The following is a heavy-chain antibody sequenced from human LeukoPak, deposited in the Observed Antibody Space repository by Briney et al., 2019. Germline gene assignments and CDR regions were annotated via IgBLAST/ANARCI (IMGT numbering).Heavy chain of an antibody. CDR1: GYSLAHYW. V-gene: IGHV5-51*01. J-gene: IGHJ3*02. Sequence: GESLQISCKGSGYSLAHYWIGWVRQMPGKGLEWMGIIYPGDSDTRYSPSFQGQVTISADKSISTAYLQWNSLEASDTAMYYCARHGPYGGNSDEAFDIWGQGTMVTVSS. D-gene: IGHD4-23*01. CDR3: ARHGPYGGNSDEAFDI. CDR2: IYPGDSDT.